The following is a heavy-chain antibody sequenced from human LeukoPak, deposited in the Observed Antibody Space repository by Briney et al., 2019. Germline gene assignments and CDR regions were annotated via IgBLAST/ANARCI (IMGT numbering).Heavy chain of an antibody. D-gene: IGHD5-18*01. Sequence: SETLSLTCAVYGGSFSGYDWSWIRQPPGKGLEWIGEINHSGSTNYNPSLKSRVTISVDTSKNQFSLKLSSVTAADTAVYYCARARHGYIYGYRPNELGHFFDYWGQGTLVTVSS. CDR3: ARARHGYIYGYRPNELGHFFDY. J-gene: IGHJ4*02. V-gene: IGHV4-34*01. CDR2: INHSGST. CDR1: GGSFSGYD.